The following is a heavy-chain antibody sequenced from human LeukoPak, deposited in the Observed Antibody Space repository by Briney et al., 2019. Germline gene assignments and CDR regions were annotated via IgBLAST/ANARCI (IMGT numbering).Heavy chain of an antibody. V-gene: IGHV3-53*01. D-gene: IGHD6-6*01. CDR3: ARGMEAARRGY. Sequence: GGSLRLSCAASGFTVSSNYMNWVRQAPGKGLEWVSVIYSGGSTYYADSVKGRFTISRDNSKNTLYLQMNSLRAEDTAVYYCARGMEAARRGYWGQGTLVTVSS. CDR2: IYSGGST. J-gene: IGHJ4*02. CDR1: GFTVSSNY.